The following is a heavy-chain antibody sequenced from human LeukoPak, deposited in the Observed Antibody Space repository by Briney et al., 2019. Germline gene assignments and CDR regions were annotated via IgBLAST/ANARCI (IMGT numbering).Heavy chain of an antibody. Sequence: GGSLRLSCAASGFTFSSYSMNWVRQAPGKGLEWVSYISSSSSTIYNADSVKGRFTADSVKGRFTISRDTAKNSLYLQMNSLRAEDTAVYYCARDGFGVVPPAYYFDYWGQGTLVTVSS. J-gene: IGHJ4*02. CDR3: ARDGFGVVPPAYYFDY. CDR2: ISSSSSTI. V-gene: IGHV3-48*01. CDR1: GFTFSSYS. D-gene: IGHD2-2*01.